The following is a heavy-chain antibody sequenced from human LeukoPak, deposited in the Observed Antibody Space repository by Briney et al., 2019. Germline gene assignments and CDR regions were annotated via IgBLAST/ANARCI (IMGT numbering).Heavy chain of an antibody. CDR1: GYTFTGYH. CDR3: ARDRSGILGYYYNGMDV. CDR2: INPNSGVT. J-gene: IGHJ6*02. Sequence: EASVKVSCKASGYTFTGYHVHWVRQAPGQGFEWVGRINPNSGVTNYAQKFQGRVTMTRHTSITTAHMELSRLRSDDTAVYYCARDRSGILGYYYNGMDVWGQGTTVTVSS. D-gene: IGHD3-10*01. V-gene: IGHV1-2*06.